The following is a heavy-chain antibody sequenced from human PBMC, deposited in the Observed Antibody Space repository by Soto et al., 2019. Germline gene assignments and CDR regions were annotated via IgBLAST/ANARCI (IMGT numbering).Heavy chain of an antibody. CDR2: INPNSGGT. V-gene: IGHV1-2*04. CDR3: ARHRAALNTWAYSGMDV. D-gene: IGHD6-13*01. Sequence: GASVKVSCKASGYTFTSYYMHWVRQAPGQGLEWMGWINPNSGGTNYAQKFQGWVTMTRDTSISTAYMELSRLRSDDTAVYYCARHRAALNTWAYSGMDVWGQGTTVTVSS. CDR1: GYTFTSYY. J-gene: IGHJ6*02.